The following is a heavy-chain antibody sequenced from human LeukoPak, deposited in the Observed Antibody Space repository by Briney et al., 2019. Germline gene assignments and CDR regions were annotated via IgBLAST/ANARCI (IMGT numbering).Heavy chain of an antibody. CDR3: VREARGYHYTYFDY. J-gene: IGHJ4*02. V-gene: IGHV3-13*01. D-gene: IGHD5-18*01. Sequence: GGSLRLCCTASGFTLGSHDMHWVRQIPGQGLEWVAAVSSGFHAFFADSVQGRFTVSREDARNSLYLQMNSLRAGDTAVYYCVREARGYHYTYFDYWGQGTLVTVSS. CDR1: GFTLGSHD. CDR2: VSSGFHA.